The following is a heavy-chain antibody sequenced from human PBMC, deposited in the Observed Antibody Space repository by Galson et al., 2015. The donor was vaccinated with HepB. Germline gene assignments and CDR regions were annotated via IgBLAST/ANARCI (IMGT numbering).Heavy chain of an antibody. V-gene: IGHV3-11*01. D-gene: IGHD3-10*01. CDR1: GFTFSDYY. Sequence: SLRLSCAASGFTFSDYYMTWIRQAPGKGLEWLSYISSSGSPIYYADSVKGRFTISRDNAKNSLSLQMNSLRAEDTAVYYCARDLWFGKYYGNWFDPWGQGTLVTVSS. J-gene: IGHJ5*02. CDR2: ISSSGSPI. CDR3: ARDLWFGKYYGNWFDP.